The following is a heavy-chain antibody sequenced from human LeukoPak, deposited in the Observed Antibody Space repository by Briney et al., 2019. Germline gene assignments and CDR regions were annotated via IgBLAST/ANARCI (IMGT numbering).Heavy chain of an antibody. J-gene: IGHJ3*02. V-gene: IGHV1-46*01. D-gene: IGHD2-21*01. CDR3: ARGVAATGAFDI. CDR1: GYTFTSYY. CDR2: INPSGGST. Sequence: ASVKVSCKVSGYTFTSYYMHWVRQAPGQGLEWMGIINPSGGSTSYAQKFQGRVTITADESTSTAYMELSSLRSEDTAVYYCARGVAATGAFDIWGQGTMVTVSS.